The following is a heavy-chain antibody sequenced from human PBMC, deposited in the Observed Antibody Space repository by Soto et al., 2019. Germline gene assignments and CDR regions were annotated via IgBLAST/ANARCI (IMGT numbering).Heavy chain of an antibody. Sequence: GGSLRLSCAASGFTFSSYAMSWVRQAPGKGLEWVSGIGGSGGAYYADSVKGRFTISRDNSKNTLYLQMNSLRAEDTAVYYCAKDPQKFPWPYYFDYWGQGTLVNVSS. V-gene: IGHV3-23*01. CDR2: IGGSGGA. CDR1: GFTFSSYA. CDR3: AKDPQKFPWPYYFDY. J-gene: IGHJ4*02.